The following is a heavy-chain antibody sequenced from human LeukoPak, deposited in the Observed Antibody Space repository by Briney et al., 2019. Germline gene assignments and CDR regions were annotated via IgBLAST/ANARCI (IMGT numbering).Heavy chain of an antibody. D-gene: IGHD3-22*01. J-gene: IGHJ4*02. CDR3: ARGHSGYYYVFDY. V-gene: IGHV1-2*02. CDR1: GYTFTGYY. CDR2: INPNSGGT. Sequence: GASVKVSCKASGYTFTGYYMHWVRQAPGLGLEWMGWINPNSGGTNYAQKFQGRVTMTRDTSISTAYMELSRLRSDDTAVYYCARGHSGYYYVFDYWGQGTLVTVSS.